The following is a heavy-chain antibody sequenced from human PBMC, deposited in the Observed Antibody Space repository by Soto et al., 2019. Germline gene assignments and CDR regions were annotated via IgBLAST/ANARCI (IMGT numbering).Heavy chain of an antibody. CDR1: GFTFSSYG. J-gene: IGHJ4*02. CDR2: ISYDGSNK. V-gene: IGHV3-30*18. D-gene: IGHD6-19*01. Sequence: QVQLVESGGGVVQPGRSLRLSCAASGFTFSSYGMHWVRQAPGKGLEWVAVISYDGSNKYYADSVKGRFTISRDNSKNTLYLQMNSLRAEDTAVYYCAKQPQWLVPCYFDYWGQGTLVTVSS. CDR3: AKQPQWLVPCYFDY.